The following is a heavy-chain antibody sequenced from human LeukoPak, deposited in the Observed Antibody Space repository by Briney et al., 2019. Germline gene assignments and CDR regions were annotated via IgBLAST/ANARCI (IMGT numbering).Heavy chain of an antibody. CDR1: GYTFTSYD. V-gene: IGHV1-2*02. D-gene: IGHD3-3*01. CDR2: MNPNSGGT. Sequence: ASVKASCKASGYTFTSYDINWVRQATGQGLEWMGWMNPNSGGTNYAQKFQGRVTMTRDTSISTAYMELSRLRSDDTAVYYCAREYYDGPWGQGTLVTVSS. CDR3: AREYYDGP. J-gene: IGHJ5*02.